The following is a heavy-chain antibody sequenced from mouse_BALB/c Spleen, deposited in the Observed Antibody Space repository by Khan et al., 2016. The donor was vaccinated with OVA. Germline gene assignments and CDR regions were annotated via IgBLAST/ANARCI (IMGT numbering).Heavy chain of an antibody. CDR2: ISSGGTYT. J-gene: IGHJ4*01. D-gene: IGHD2-3*01. CDR1: GFTLSRYA. CDR3: ARSDGYYGRGAMDY. Sequence: EVMLVESGGGLVKPGGSLKVSCAVSGFTLSRYAMSWVRQTPEKRLEWVATISSGGTYTYYPDSVKGRFTISRDNAENTLYLQMSSLRSEDTAMYYSARSDGYYGRGAMDYWGQGTSVTVSS. V-gene: IGHV5-9-1*01.